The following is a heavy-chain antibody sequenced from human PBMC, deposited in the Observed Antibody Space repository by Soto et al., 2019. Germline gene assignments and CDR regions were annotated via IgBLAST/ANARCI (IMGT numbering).Heavy chain of an antibody. CDR2: ISGSGGST. J-gene: IGHJ4*02. D-gene: IGHD2-15*01. V-gene: IGHV3-23*01. CDR1: GFTFSSYA. CDR3: AKSGIVVVVAADFDY. Sequence: EVQLLESGGGLVQHGGSLRLSCAASGFTFSSYAMSWVRQAPGKGLEWVSAISGSGGSTYYADSVKGRFTISRDNSKNTLYLQMNSLRAEDTAVYYCAKSGIVVVVAADFDYWGQGTLVTVSS.